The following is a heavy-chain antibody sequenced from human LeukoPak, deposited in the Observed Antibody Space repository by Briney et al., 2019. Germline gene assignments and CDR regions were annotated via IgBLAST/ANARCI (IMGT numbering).Heavy chain of an antibody. J-gene: IGHJ1*01. V-gene: IGHV1-69*05. CDR2: IIPIFGTA. CDR3: ARELGGYRFQH. CDR1: GGTFTSYA. Sequence: SVKVSCKASGGTFTSYAMSWVRQAPGRGLEWMGRIIPIFGTANYAQKFQGRVTITTDKSTSTAYMELSSLRSEDTAVYYCARELGGYRFQHWGQGTLATVPS. D-gene: IGHD3-22*01.